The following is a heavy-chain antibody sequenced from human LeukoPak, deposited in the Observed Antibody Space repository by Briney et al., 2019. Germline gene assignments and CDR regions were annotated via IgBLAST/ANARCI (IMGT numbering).Heavy chain of an antibody. V-gene: IGHV4-39*01. D-gene: IGHD2-15*01. CDR1: GDSISSSTYH. J-gene: IGHJ6*02. Sequence: SETPSLTCTVSGDSISSSTYHWGWIRQPPGKGLEWIATMSHSGSTYYNPSLKSRVTMSVDTSKNQFSLKVNSVTAADTAVYYCARWGCSGGGCYYYFYYGMDVWGQGTTVTVSS. CDR2: MSHSGST. CDR3: ARWGCSGGGCYYYFYYGMDV.